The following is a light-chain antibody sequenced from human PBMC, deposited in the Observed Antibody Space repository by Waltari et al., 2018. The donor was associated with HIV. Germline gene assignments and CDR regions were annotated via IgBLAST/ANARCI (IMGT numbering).Light chain of an antibody. CDR1: SSDVGGYNF. Sequence: QSALTQPAPVSGSPGQSIPISCPGTSSDVGGYNFFPWYQQHPGKAPKLMIYEVSKRPSGVSNRFSGSKSGNTASLTISGLQAEDEADYYCCSYAGSSTWVFGGGTKLTVL. CDR3: CSYAGSSTWV. V-gene: IGLV2-23*02. CDR2: EVS. J-gene: IGLJ3*02.